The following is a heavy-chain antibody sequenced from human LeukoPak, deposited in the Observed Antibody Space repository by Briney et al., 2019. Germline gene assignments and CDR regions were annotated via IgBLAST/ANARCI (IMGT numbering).Heavy chain of an antibody. Sequence: SQTLSLTCTVSGGSISSGDYYWRWIRQPPGKGLEWIGYIYYSGSTNYNPSLKSRVTISVDTSKNQFSLKLSSVTAADTAVYYCAREVASSPNWFDPWGQGTLVTVSS. J-gene: IGHJ5*02. V-gene: IGHV4-61*08. CDR1: GGSISSGDYY. CDR3: AREVASSPNWFDP. CDR2: IYYSGST. D-gene: IGHD5-12*01.